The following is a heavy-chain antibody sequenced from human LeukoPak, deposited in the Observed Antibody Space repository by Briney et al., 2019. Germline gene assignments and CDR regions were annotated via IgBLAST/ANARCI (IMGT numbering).Heavy chain of an antibody. D-gene: IGHD4-17*01. Sequence: GGSLRLSCAASGFVFSSYGMSWVRQAPGKGLEWVSTISGTGGTTYYADSVKGRFTISRDNSKNTLFLQFNSLRADDTAVYYCAKGRGTTVTAAANYWGQGTLVTVSS. CDR2: ISGTGGTT. CDR3: AKGRGTTVTAAANY. CDR1: GFVFSSYG. V-gene: IGHV3-23*01. J-gene: IGHJ4*02.